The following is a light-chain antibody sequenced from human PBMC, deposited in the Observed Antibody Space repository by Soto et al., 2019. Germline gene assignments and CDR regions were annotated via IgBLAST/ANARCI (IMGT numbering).Light chain of an antibody. Sequence: EIVLTQSPATLSLSPGERATLSCRASQSVSSYLAWYQKKPGQAPRLLIYDASNRATGIPARFSGSGSGTDFTLTISSLEPEDFAVYYCQQRSNWPPRFGGGTKVDIK. J-gene: IGKJ4*02. V-gene: IGKV3-11*01. CDR1: QSVSSY. CDR2: DAS. CDR3: QQRSNWPPR.